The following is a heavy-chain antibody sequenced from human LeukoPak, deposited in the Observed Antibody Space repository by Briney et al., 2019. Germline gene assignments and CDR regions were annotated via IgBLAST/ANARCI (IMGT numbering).Heavy chain of an antibody. CDR3: ATLSDRNFYYSYGLDV. V-gene: IGHV3-48*03. Sequence: PGGSLRLSCAASGFTLSTYEMNWVRQAPGKGLEWVAYIGRYGVTTYYADSVKGRFTISGDNVRNSLNLQMNSLTAEDTAVYHCATLSDRNFYYSYGLDVWGQGTTVTVS. J-gene: IGHJ6*02. D-gene: IGHD1-14*01. CDR1: GFTLSTYE. CDR2: IGRYGVTT.